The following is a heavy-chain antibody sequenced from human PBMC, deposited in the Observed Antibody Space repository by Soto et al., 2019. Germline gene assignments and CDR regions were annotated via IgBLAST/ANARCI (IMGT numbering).Heavy chain of an antibody. CDR3: ARVKYSPPYYCYYGMDV. D-gene: IGHD5-18*01. CDR1: GYTFTSYG. CDR2: ISAYNGNT. J-gene: IGHJ6*02. Sequence: QVQLVQSGAEVKKPGASVKVSCKASGYTFTSYGIGWVRQAPGQGLEWMGWISAYNGNTNYAQKLQGRVTMTTDTSTSTAYMELRSLRSDDTAVYYCARVKYSPPYYCYYGMDVWGQGTTVTGSS. V-gene: IGHV1-18*01.